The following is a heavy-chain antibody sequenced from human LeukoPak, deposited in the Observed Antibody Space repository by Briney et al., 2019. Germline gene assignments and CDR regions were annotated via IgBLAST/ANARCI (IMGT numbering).Heavy chain of an antibody. CDR3: ARGAPPQN. CDR1: GFTFSNAW. Sequence: GSLRLSCAASGFTFSNAWMSWVRQPPGKGLEWIGSVYYTGASCYNPSLKSRVTISIDTSKNHFSLNLTSVTAADTAVYYCARGAPPQNWGQGALVTVSS. J-gene: IGHJ4*02. V-gene: IGHV4-4*02. CDR2: VYYTGAS.